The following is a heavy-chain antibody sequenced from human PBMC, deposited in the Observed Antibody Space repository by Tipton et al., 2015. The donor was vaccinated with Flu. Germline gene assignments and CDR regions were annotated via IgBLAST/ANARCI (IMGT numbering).Heavy chain of an antibody. CDR2: VYASGST. D-gene: IGHD3-10*01. CDR3: ARGSGSGTYVIFYF. Sequence: TLSLTCTVSGGSTSSFYWSWIRQPAGKGLEWIGRVYASGSTKYNPSLKSRVTMSVDTSKNEFSLKLSPVTAADTAVYYCARGSGSGTYVIFYFWGQGTLVTVSS. J-gene: IGHJ4*02. CDR1: GGSTSSFY. V-gene: IGHV4-4*07.